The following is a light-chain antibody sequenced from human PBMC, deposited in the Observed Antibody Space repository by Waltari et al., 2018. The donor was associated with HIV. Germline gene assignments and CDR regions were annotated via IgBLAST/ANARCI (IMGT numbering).Light chain of an antibody. J-gene: IGLJ2*01. CDR2: KDS. Sequence: SFELTQPPSVSVSPGQTARLTRSGAALSKQYVHWYQQQAGQAPLLIIYKDSERPSGVPERFSASSSGTTVTLTINGVLAEDEADYYCQSSDKNIKSVVFGGGTKLTVL. CDR1: ALSKQY. CDR3: QSSDKNIKSVV. V-gene: IGLV3-25*03.